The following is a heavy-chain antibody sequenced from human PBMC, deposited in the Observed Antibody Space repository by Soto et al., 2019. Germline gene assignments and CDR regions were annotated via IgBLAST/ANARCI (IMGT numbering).Heavy chain of an antibody. V-gene: IGHV3-30*18. J-gene: IGHJ3*01. Sequence: QVQLVESGGGVVQPGRSLRLSCAASGFTFSSYGMHWVRQAPGKGLEWVSVISYDGSNKYYADSVKGRFTISRDNSKKTHYLQKNSLRAEDTAVDYCAKDTVAYEFGSGLGVWGQGTMVTVSS. CDR2: ISYDGSNK. D-gene: IGHD3-3*01. CDR1: GFTFSSYG. CDR3: AKDTVAYEFGSGLGV.